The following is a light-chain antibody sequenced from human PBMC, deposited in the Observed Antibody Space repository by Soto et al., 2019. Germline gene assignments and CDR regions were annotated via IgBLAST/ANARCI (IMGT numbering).Light chain of an antibody. CDR3: SSYTNINTRACV. Sequence: QSALTQPASVSGSPGQSITISCTGTSGDIGSYNRVSWHQQHPGKAPKLIIYEVTDRPSGVSNRFSGSKSGNTASLTISGLQAEDEAEYYCSSYTNINTRACVFGTGTKVTV. CDR1: SGDIGSYNR. CDR2: EVT. V-gene: IGLV2-14*01. J-gene: IGLJ1*01.